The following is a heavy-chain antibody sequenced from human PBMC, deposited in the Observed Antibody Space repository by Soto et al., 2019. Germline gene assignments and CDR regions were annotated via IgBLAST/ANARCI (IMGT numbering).Heavy chain of an antibody. D-gene: IGHD2-21*02. J-gene: IGHJ5*02. Sequence: PSETLSLTCTVSGGSISSGDYYWSWIRQPPGKGLEWIGYIYYSGSTFYNPSLKNRVTISLDTSKIQFSLKLSSVTAADTAVYFCAREIVTAGGNNYFDPWGPGTLVTVSS. CDR3: AREIVTAGGNNYFDP. CDR2: IYYSGST. V-gene: IGHV4-30-4*01. CDR1: GGSISSGDYY.